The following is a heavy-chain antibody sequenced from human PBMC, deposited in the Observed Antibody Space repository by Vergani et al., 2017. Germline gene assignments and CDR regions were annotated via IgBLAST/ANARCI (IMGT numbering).Heavy chain of an antibody. CDR2: IYSGGST. D-gene: IGHD6-13*01. V-gene: IGHV3-66*01. CDR3: ARVRGTYIEQQTKTYYFDY. CDR1: GFTFSSYA. J-gene: IGHJ4*02. Sequence: EVQLLESGGGLVQPGGSLRLSCAASGFTFSSYAMRWVRQAPGKGLEWVSVIYSGGSTYYADSVKGRFTISRYNSKNTMYLQMNSLRAEDTAVYYCARVRGTYIEQQTKTYYFDYWGQGTLVTVSS.